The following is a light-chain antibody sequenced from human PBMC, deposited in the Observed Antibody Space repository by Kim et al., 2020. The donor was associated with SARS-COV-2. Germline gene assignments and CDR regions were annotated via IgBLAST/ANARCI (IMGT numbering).Light chain of an antibody. J-gene: IGLJ3*02. CDR3: AAWDDSLSGPGV. V-gene: IGLV1-47*01. CDR1: SSNIGSNY. Sequence: RVTSSGSGSSSNIGSNYVYWYQQLPGTAPKLLIYRNNQRPSGVPDRFSGSKSGTSASLAISGLRSEDEADYYCAAWDDSLSGPGVFGGGTQLTVL. CDR2: RNN.